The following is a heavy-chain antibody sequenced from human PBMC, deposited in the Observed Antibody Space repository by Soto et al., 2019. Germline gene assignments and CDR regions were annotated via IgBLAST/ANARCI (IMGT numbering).Heavy chain of an antibody. CDR2: TIPIFGTA. CDR3: AWGGPAAVAALHFDY. D-gene: IGHD6-13*01. J-gene: IGHJ4*02. V-gene: IGHV1-69*01. CDR1: GGTFSSYA. Sequence: QVQLVQSGAEVKKPGSSVKVSCKASGGTFSSYAISWVRQAPGQGLEWMGGTIPIFGTANYAQKFQGRVTITADESTSTAYMELSSLRSEDTAVYYCAWGGPAAVAALHFDYWAREPWSPSPQ.